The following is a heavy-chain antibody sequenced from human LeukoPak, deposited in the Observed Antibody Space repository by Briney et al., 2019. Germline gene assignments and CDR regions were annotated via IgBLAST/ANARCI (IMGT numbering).Heavy chain of an antibody. CDR2: INQSGST. J-gene: IGHJ6*03. V-gene: IGHV4-34*01. CDR3: ARGGYSYGYYYYYYMDV. CDR1: GGSFSGYY. Sequence: SETLSLTCAVYGGSFSGYYWSWIRQPPGKGLEWIGEINQSGSTNYNPSLKSRVTISVDTSKNQFSLKLSSVTAADTAVYYCARGGYSYGYYYYYYMDVWGKGTTVTVSS. D-gene: IGHD5-18*01.